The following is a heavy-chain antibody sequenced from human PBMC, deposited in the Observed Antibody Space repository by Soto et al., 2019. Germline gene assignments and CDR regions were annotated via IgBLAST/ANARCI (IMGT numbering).Heavy chain of an antibody. CDR1: GGSISSYY. D-gene: IGHD3-16*02. J-gene: IGHJ5*02. CDR2: IYYSGST. CDR3: ARARLSRGWWFDP. Sequence: QVQLQESGPGLVKPSETLSLTCTVPGGSISSYYWSWIRQPPGKGLEWIGYIYYSGSTNYNPSLTCRVTISVDTSKNQCSLKLSSVTAADTAVYYCARARLSRGWWFDPWGQGTLVTVSS. V-gene: IGHV4-59*01.